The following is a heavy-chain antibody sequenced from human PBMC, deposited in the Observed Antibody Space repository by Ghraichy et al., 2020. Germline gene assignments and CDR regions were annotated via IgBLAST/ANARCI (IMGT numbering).Heavy chain of an antibody. V-gene: IGHV3-21*01. CDR1: GFTFSSYD. J-gene: IGHJ3*02. D-gene: IGHD2-15*01. CDR3: ARDPGYCSGGRCFGDAFDI. CDR2: ISTSSSYI. Sequence: GGSLRLSCAASGFTFSSYDMNWVRQAPGKGLEWVSYISTSSSYIYYADSVKGRFTISRDNAKNSLSLQMNSLRAEDTAMYYCARDPGYCSGGRCFGDAFDIWGQGTIVTVSS.